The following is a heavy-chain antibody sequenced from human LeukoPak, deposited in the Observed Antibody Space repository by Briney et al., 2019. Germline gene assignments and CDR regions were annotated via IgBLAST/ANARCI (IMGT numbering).Heavy chain of an antibody. D-gene: IGHD3-22*01. CDR2: ISSSSSYI. V-gene: IGHV3-21*01. CDR3: ARGKPSITMIVPSFDY. Sequence: PGGSLRLSCAASGFTISSYSMSWVRQAPGKGLEWVSSISSSSSYIYYADSVKGRFTISRDNAKNSLYLLMNSLRAEDTAVYYCARGKPSITMIVPSFDYWGQGTLVTVSS. CDR1: GFTISSYS. J-gene: IGHJ4*02.